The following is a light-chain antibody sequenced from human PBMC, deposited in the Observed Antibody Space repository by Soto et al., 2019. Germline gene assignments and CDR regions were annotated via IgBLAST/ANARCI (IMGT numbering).Light chain of an antibody. CDR2: RNN. Sequence: QSVLTQPPSASGTPGQRVTISCSGSSSNIGSNYVYWYHQLPGTAPKLVIYRNNQRPSGVPDRFSGSKSGTSASLAITGLQAEDEADYYCQSYDSSLSGSWVFGGGTKLTVL. J-gene: IGLJ3*02. CDR3: QSYDSSLSGSWV. CDR1: SSNIGSNY. V-gene: IGLV1-47*01.